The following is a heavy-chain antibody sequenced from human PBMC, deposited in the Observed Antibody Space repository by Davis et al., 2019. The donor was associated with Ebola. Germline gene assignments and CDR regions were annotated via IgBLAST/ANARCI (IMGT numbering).Heavy chain of an antibody. V-gene: IGHV4-61*08. CDR2: IYSSGDI. J-gene: IGHJ4*02. CDR3: ARVGDFQGVY. CDR1: GGSVSSDVYS. Sequence: PSETLSLTCTVAGGSVSSDVYSWNWIRQPPGKGLEWVGYIYSSGDIHLSPSLKSRVSMFRDTSKNQFSVALTSVTAADTAVYYCARVGDFQGVYWGQGILVSVSS. D-gene: IGHD2-8*01.